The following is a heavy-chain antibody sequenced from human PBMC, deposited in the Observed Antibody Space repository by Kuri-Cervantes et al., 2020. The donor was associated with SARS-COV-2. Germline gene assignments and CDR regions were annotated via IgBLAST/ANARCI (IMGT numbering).Heavy chain of an antibody. V-gene: IGHV1-3*04. D-gene: IGHD2-2*01. CDR3: AREVGYCDSGRCYGLDAFDI. CDR1: GYTFSSYA. Sequence: ASVKVSCKASGYTFSSYAIHWVRQAPGQGLEWMGWINTATGNTHYSQKFQGRVTITRDTAANTEYVDLNSLRSEDTAVYYCAREVGYCDSGRCYGLDAFDIWGQGTMVTVSS. CDR2: INTATGNT. J-gene: IGHJ3*02.